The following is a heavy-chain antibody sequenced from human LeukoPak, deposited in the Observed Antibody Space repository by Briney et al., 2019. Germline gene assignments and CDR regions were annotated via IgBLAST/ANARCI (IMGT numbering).Heavy chain of an antibody. CDR2: ISGSGGTT. CDR3: ARDSGGAVATGLFDY. CDR1: GFIFNNYA. J-gene: IGHJ4*02. V-gene: IGHV3-23*01. D-gene: IGHD5-12*01. Sequence: GGSLRLSCAASGFIFNNYAMSWVRQAPGKGLEWVSAISGSGGTTYNTDSVKGRFTISRDNAKNSLYLQMNSLRAEDTAVYYCARDSGGAVATGLFDYWGQGTLVTVSS.